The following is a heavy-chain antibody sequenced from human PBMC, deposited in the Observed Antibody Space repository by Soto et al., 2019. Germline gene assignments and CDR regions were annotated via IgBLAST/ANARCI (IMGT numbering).Heavy chain of an antibody. D-gene: IGHD7-27*01. Sequence: QVQLQESGPGLVKPPETLSLTCTVSGGSISNHYWSWIRQPPGKGLEWIGYIYYNDNTNYNPSLKSRVTMSVDTSKNQISLKLSSVTAADTAVYYCARANWYSEYWGQGTLVTVSS. CDR3: ARANWYSEY. CDR1: GGSISNHY. J-gene: IGHJ4*02. V-gene: IGHV4-59*11. CDR2: IYYNDNT.